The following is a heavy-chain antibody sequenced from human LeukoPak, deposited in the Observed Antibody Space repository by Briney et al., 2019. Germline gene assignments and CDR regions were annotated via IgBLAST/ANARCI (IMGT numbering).Heavy chain of an antibody. V-gene: IGHV3-30*03. J-gene: IGHJ5*02. CDR2: ISYDGTNK. CDR1: GFTFSSYG. D-gene: IGHD2-2*02. CDR3: AGSKGVYQLLYYWFDP. Sequence: GGSLRLSCAASGFTFSSYGMHWVRQAPGKGLEGVAVISYDGTNKYYADSVKGRFTISRDNSKNTLYLQMNSLRSDDTAVYYCAGSKGVYQLLYYWFDPWGQGTLVTVSS.